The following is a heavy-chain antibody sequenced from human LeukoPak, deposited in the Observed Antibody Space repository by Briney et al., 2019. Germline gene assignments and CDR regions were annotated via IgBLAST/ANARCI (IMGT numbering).Heavy chain of an antibody. D-gene: IGHD3-16*01. CDR2: IKKDGSEK. V-gene: IGHV3-7*04. CDR1: GFTFSSYW. Sequence: PGGSLRLSCAASGFTFSSYWMTWVRLAPGKGLEWVAHIKKDGSEKNYVDSVKGRFTISRVNTKNSVYLQMNSLRGEDTGVYYCAMDSYGPDDYWGQGTLVTVSS. J-gene: IGHJ4*02. CDR3: AMDSYGPDDY.